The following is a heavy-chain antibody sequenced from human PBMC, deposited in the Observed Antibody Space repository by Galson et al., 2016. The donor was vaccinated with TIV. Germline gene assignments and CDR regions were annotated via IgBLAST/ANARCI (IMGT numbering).Heavy chain of an antibody. CDR2: IHHRGTT. CDR1: GDFIINGQH. V-gene: IGHV4-38-2*01. J-gene: IGHJ6*02. Sequence: ETLSLTCVVSGDFIINGQHWGWIRQSPDKGLEWIGSIHHRGTTYYNPSLKSRVTISEDTSKNQFSLRLRSVTAADTTVYFCARHLIPLADMEASYGMDVWGQGTTVIVSS. CDR3: ARHLIPLADMEASYGMDV. D-gene: IGHD5-12*01.